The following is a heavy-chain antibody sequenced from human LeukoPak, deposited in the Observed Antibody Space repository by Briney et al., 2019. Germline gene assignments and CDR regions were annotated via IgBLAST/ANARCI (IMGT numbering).Heavy chain of an antibody. J-gene: IGHJ4*02. CDR3: ARGPSSGWRWGFDY. V-gene: IGHV1-69*06. Sequence: ASVKVSCKASGGTFSSYAISWVRQAPGQGLEWMGGIIPIFGTADYAQKFQGRVTITADKSTSTAYMELSSLRSEDTAVYYCARGPSSGWRWGFDYWGQGTLVTVSS. CDR2: IIPIFGTA. CDR1: GGTFSSYA. D-gene: IGHD6-19*01.